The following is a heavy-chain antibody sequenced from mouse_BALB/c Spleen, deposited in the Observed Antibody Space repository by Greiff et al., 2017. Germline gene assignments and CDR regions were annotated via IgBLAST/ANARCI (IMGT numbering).Heavy chain of an antibody. V-gene: IGHV1S22*01. CDR3: TRYYFDY. J-gene: IGHJ2*01. CDR1: GYTFTSYW. CDR2: IYPGSGST. Sequence: LQQPGSELVRPGASVKLSCKASGYTFTSYWMHWVKQRPGQGLEWIGNIYPGSGSTNYDEKFKSKATLTVDTSSSTAYMQLSSLTSEDSAVYYCTRYYFDYWGQGTTLTVSS.